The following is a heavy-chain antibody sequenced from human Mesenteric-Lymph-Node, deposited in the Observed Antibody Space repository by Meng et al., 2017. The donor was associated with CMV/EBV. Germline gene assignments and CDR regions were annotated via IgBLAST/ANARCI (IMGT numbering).Heavy chain of an antibody. CDR2: IKQDGSEK. Sequence: GESLKISCTASGFSFDTYWMSWVRQAPGKGLEWVANIKQDGSEKYSVDSVKGRFTISRDNAKNSLYLQMNSLRAEDTATYYCARSTKMEAAGGWGQGTLVTVSS. V-gene: IGHV3-7*01. D-gene: IGHD6-13*01. J-gene: IGHJ4*02. CDR1: GFSFDTYW. CDR3: ARSTKMEAAGG.